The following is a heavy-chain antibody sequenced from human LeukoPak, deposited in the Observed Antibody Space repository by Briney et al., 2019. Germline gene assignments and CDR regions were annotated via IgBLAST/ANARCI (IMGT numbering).Heavy chain of an antibody. CDR1: GFTFSSYW. V-gene: IGHV3-7*03. J-gene: IGHJ5*02. CDR2: IKQDGSEK. CDR3: ARVYYYGSGRQRSLNWFDP. D-gene: IGHD3-10*01. Sequence: GSLRLSCAASGFTFSSYWMSWVRQAPGKGLEWVANIKQDGSEKYYVDSVKGQFTISRDNAKNSLYLQMNSLRAEDTAVYYCARVYYYGSGRQRSLNWFDPWGQGTLVTVSS.